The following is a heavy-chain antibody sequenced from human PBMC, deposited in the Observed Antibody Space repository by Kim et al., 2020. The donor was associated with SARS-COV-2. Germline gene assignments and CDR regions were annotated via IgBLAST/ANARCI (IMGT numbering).Heavy chain of an antibody. D-gene: IGHD1-26*01. J-gene: IGHJ4*02. CDR3: AREWELRNFDL. CDR2: FTYVGDIK. V-gene: IGHV3-30-3*01. CDR1: GFTVNHFN. Sequence: GGSLRLSCAASGFTVNHFNMHWVCRAPGKGLEWVAVFTYVGDIKYYTDSVKGRFTISRDTSKNTLYLQMNSLRVEDTAVYYCAREWELRNFDLWGQGTLVTVSS.